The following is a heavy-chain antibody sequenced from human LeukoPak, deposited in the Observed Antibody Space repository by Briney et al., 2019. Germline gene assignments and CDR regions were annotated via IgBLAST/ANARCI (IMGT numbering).Heavy chain of an antibody. D-gene: IGHD1-26*01. CDR2: IGQDGSEK. CDR3: ARDWNKGATDY. Sequence: PGGSLRLSCAASGFTFSTSWMSWVRQAPGKGLEWVANIGQDGSEKNHVDSVKGRFTISRDNAKNSLFLQMNSLRVEDTALYYCARDWNKGATDYWGQGTLVTVSS. CDR1: GFTFSTSW. J-gene: IGHJ4*02. V-gene: IGHV3-7*01.